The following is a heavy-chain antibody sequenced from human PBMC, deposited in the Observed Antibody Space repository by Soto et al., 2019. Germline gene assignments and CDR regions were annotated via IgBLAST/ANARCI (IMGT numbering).Heavy chain of an antibody. CDR3: ARRGEGGSSWYTPYYYYGMDV. Sequence: GGSLRLSCAASGFTFSSYGMHWVRQAPGKGLEWVAVIWYDGSNKYYADSVKGRFTISRDSSKNTLYLQMNSLRAEDTAVYYCARRGEGGSSWYTPYYYYGMDVWGQGTTVTVSS. J-gene: IGHJ6*02. CDR2: IWYDGSNK. CDR1: GFTFSSYG. D-gene: IGHD6-13*01. V-gene: IGHV3-33*01.